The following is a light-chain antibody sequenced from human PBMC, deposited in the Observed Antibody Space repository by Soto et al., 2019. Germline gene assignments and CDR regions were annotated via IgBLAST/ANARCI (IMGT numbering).Light chain of an antibody. CDR3: QQYYTTPRT. Sequence: DIVMTQSPDSLAVSLGKRATINCKSSQSVLYSSNNKNYLAWYQQKPRQPPKLLIYWASTRESGVTDRFSGSGSGTDFTLTISSLQAEDLAVYYCQQYYTTPRTFGQGTKVEIK. V-gene: IGKV4-1*01. J-gene: IGKJ1*01. CDR2: WAS. CDR1: QSVLYSSNNKNY.